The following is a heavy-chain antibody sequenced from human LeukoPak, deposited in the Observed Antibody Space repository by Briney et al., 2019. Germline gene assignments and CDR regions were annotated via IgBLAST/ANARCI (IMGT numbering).Heavy chain of an antibody. CDR2: ISDYP. V-gene: IGHV3-23*05. Sequence: GGSLRLSCVASGFTFSSYAMSWVRQAPGKGLEWVSTISDYPHYADSVGGRFTISRDNSRKTVFLQMNSLTPEDAATYYCTKDSQGSYDGFWYGTYGMDVWGQGTTVTVSS. J-gene: IGHJ6*02. CDR1: GFTFSSYA. CDR3: TKDSQGSYDGFWYGTYGMDV. D-gene: IGHD3-16*01.